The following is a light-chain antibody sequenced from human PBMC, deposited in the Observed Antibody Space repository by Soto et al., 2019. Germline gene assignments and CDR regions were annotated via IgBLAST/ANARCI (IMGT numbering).Light chain of an antibody. J-gene: IGKJ4*01. CDR3: QQYSNYPLS. CDR2: RAS. V-gene: IGKV1-5*03. CDR1: QSLGDW. Sequence: DIQMTQSPSTLSASVGDGVTITCRASQSLGDWLAWYQQKPGTAPKLLLYRASNLEDGVPSRFSGSGSGTAFTLTISGLQPGDFATYYCQQYSNYPLSFGGGTKVEVK.